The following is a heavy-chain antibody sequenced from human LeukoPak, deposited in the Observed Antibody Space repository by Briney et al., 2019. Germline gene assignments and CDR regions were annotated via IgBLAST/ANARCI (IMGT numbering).Heavy chain of an antibody. CDR2: ITSSSTYI. Sequence: PGGSRRLSCAASGFTFSNYDMHWVRQAPGKGLEWVSAITSSSTYIYYADSMKGRFTISRDNAENSLYLQMHSLRAEDTAVYFCARGEEKAKINGLGSWGQGTLVTVSS. D-gene: IGHD5-24*01. CDR3: ARGEEKAKINGLGS. CDR1: GFTFSNYD. J-gene: IGHJ5*02. V-gene: IGHV3-21*01.